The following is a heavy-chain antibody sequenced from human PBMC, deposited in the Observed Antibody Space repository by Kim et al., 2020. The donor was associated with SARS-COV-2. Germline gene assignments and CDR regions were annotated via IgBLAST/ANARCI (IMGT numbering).Heavy chain of an antibody. D-gene: IGHD3-22*01. CDR2: IYYSGST. V-gene: IGHV4-39*07. J-gene: IGHJ2*01. CDR3: ARVDYDSSGVTIGYFDL. CDR1: GGSISSSSYY. Sequence: SETLSLTCTVSGGSISSSSYYWGWIRQPPGKGLEWFGSIYYSGSTYYNPSLKSRVTISVDTSKNQFSLKLSSVTAADTAVYYCARVDYDSSGVTIGYFDLWGRGTLVTVSS.